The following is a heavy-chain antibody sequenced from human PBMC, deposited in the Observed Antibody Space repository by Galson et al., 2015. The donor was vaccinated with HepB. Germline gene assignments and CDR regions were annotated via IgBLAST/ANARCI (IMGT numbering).Heavy chain of an antibody. CDR3: ARADSGSYCFDY. Sequence: SLRLSCAASGFTFSSYSMNWVRQAPGKGLEWVSSISSSSSYIYYADSVKGRFTISRDNAKNSLYLQMNSLRAEDTAVYYCARADSGSYCFDYWGQGTLVTVSS. CDR1: GFTFSSYS. V-gene: IGHV3-21*01. CDR2: ISSSSSYI. J-gene: IGHJ4*02. D-gene: IGHD1-26*01.